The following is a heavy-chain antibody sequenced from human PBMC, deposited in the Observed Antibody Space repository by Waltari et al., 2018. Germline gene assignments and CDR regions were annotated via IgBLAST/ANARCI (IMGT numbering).Heavy chain of an antibody. V-gene: IGHV3-48*03. J-gene: IGHJ4*02. CDR3: ARVRVVMGEGVY. Sequence: EVQLVESGGSLVQPGGSLRLSCAASGFRLTSYAMNLVRQAPGKGLGWRSSIRSSGNTKDYADSVKGRFTISSDNANNLLFLQMNSLRAEDTAVYYCARVRVVMGEGVYWGQGTPVTVSS. CDR2: IRSSGNTK. D-gene: IGHD3-16*01. CDR1: GFRLTSYA.